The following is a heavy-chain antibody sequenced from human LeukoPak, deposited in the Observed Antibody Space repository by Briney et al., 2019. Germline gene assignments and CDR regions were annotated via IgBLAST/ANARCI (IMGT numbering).Heavy chain of an antibody. CDR1: GFTFSAYT. D-gene: IGHD6-19*01. CDR3: ARDRYSSGWMTFDY. J-gene: IGHJ4*02. CDR2: ITTSSDYK. Sequence: PGGSLRLSCAASGFTFSAYTMSWVRQAPGKGLEWVSSITTSSDYKYYADSLRGRLTISRDNAKNSLYLQMNSLRAEDTAVYYCARDRYSSGWMTFDYWGQGTLVTVSS. V-gene: IGHV3-21*01.